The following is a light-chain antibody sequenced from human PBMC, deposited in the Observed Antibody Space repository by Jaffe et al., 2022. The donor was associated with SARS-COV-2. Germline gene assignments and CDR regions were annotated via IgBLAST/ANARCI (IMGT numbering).Light chain of an antibody. CDR2: KAS. Sequence: DIQMTQSPSTLSTSVGDRVTITCRASQSISSWLAWYQQKPGKAPKVLIYKASSLESGVPSRFSGSESGTEFTLTISSLQPDDFATYYCQQYYSYPWTFGQGTKVEIK. J-gene: IGKJ1*01. CDR3: QQYYSYPWT. CDR1: QSISSW. V-gene: IGKV1-5*03.